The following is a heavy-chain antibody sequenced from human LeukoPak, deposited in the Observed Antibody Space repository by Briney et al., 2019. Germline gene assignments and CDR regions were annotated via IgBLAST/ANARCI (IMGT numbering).Heavy chain of an antibody. CDR1: GFTFSSYG. CDR3: AKSLMGGSGSYFDY. V-gene: IGHV3-23*01. D-gene: IGHD3-10*01. CDR2: ISGSGGST. Sequence: GGSLRLSCAASGFTFSSYGMSWVRQAPGKGLEWVSDISGSGGSTYYADSVKGRFTISRDNSKNTLYLQMNSLRAEDTAVYYCAKSLMGGSGSYFDYWGQGTLVTVSS. J-gene: IGHJ4*02.